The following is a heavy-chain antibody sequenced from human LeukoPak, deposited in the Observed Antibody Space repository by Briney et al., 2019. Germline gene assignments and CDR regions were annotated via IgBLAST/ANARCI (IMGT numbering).Heavy chain of an antibody. CDR3: ARDTRYDYVWGSYRPLDY. J-gene: IGHJ4*02. CDR1: GFTFSSYV. V-gene: IGHV3-21*01. Sequence: GGSLRLSCAASGFTFSSYVMSWVRQAPGKGLEWVSSISSSSSYIYYADSVKGRFTISRDNAKNSLYLQMNSLRAEDTAVYYCARDTRYDYVWGSYRPLDYWGQGTLVTVSS. D-gene: IGHD3-16*02. CDR2: ISSSSSYI.